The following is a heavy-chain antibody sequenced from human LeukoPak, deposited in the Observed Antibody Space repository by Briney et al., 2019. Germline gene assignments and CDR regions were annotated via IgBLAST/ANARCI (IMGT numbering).Heavy chain of an antibody. J-gene: IGHJ3*02. V-gene: IGHV1-46*01. Sequence: AASVKVSCKASGYTFTSYYMHWVRQAPGQGLEWMGIINPSGGSTSYAQKFQGRVTMTRDTSTSTVYMGLSSLRSEDTAVYYCATAGGKKWELDAFDIWGQGTMVTVSS. CDR3: ATAGGKKWELDAFDI. CDR2: INPSGGST. D-gene: IGHD1-26*01. CDR1: GYTFTSYY.